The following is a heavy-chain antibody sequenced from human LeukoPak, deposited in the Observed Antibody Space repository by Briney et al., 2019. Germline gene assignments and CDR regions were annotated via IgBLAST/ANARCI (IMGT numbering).Heavy chain of an antibody. D-gene: IGHD3-22*01. CDR1: GFTFSSYG. J-gene: IGHJ4*02. CDR2: IWYDGSNK. V-gene: IGHV3-33*01. Sequence: GGSLRLSCAPSGFTFSSYGMHWVRQAPGKGLEWVAIIWYDGSNKYYADSVKGRFTISRDNSKNTLSLQMNSLRAEDTAVYYCARDHSSGYSDYWGQGTLVTVSS. CDR3: ARDHSSGYSDY.